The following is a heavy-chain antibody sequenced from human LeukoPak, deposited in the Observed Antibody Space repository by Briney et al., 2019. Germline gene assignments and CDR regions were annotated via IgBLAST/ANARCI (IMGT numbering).Heavy chain of an antibody. J-gene: IGHJ4*02. Sequence: GGSLRLSCAASGFTFSSYEMNWVRQAPGKGLEWVSYISSSGSTIYYADSVKGRFTISRDNAKNSLYLQMNSLRAEDTAVYYCARGGPGRWLQCFDYWGQGTLVTVSS. V-gene: IGHV3-48*03. CDR2: ISSSGSTI. CDR1: GFTFSSYE. CDR3: ARGGPGRWLQCFDY. D-gene: IGHD5-24*01.